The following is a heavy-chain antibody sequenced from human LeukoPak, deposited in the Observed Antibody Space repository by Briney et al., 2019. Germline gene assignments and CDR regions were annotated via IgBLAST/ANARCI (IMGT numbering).Heavy chain of an antibody. CDR1: GFTFSSYG. CDR3: ARDQGGMIRYFDWLPDYYFDY. D-gene: IGHD3-9*01. V-gene: IGHV3-33*01. J-gene: IGHJ4*02. Sequence: GRSLRLSCAASGFTFSSYGMHWVRQAPGKGLEWVAVIWYDGSNKYYADSVKGRFTISRDNAKNSLYLQMNSLRAEDTAVYYCARDQGGMIRYFDWLPDYYFDYWGQGTLVTVSS. CDR2: IWYDGSNK.